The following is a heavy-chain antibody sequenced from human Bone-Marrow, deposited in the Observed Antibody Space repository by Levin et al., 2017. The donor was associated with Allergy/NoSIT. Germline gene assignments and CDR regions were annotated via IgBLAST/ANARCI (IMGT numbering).Heavy chain of an antibody. Sequence: LSLTCAASGFTFSGYAMSWVRQAPGKGLEWVSGISKDGGSTFYADSVKGRFTISRDNSKNTLYLQLNRLSVEDSAMSYCAKDRPGYPIDYWGQGTLVTVSS. CDR2: ISKDGGST. CDR3: AKDRPGYPIDY. J-gene: IGHJ4*02. V-gene: IGHV3-23*01. D-gene: IGHD1-1*01. CDR1: GFTFSGYA.